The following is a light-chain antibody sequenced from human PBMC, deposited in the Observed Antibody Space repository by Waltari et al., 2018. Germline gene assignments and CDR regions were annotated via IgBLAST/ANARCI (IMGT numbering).Light chain of an antibody. CDR3: LQIHNYPRT. Sequence: IQMTQSPSSLSASVGDTVTIKCRATEDIRSDLNWYQQKPGKAPKLLISTTSKLENGVPSRFSGSGSHTDFTLAISSLQPEDFGTYYCLQIHNYPRTFGQGTKVEI. CDR1: EDIRSD. CDR2: TTS. V-gene: IGKV1-6*02. J-gene: IGKJ1*01.